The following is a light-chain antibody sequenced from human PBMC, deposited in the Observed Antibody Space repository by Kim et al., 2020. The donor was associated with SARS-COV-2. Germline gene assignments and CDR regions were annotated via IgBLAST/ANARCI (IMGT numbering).Light chain of an antibody. J-gene: IGKJ2*01. CDR2: GAS. Sequence: EVVLTQSPGTLSLSPGERATLSCRASQSVSSSSFAWYQQKPGQAPRLLIYGASSRATGIPDRFSGSGSGTDFTLTISRLEPEDFAVYYCQQYGSSPYTFGQGTKLEI. V-gene: IGKV3-20*01. CDR1: QSVSSSS. CDR3: QQYGSSPYT.